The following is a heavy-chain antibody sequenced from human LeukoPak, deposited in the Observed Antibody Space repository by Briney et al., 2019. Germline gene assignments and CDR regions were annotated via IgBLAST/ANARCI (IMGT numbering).Heavy chain of an antibody. J-gene: IGHJ3*02. CDR2: INPNSGGT. CDR3: ARPTTTQWLVDSAFDI. Sequence: GASVKVSCMASGYTFTGYCMHWVRQAPGQGLEWMGWINPNSGGTNYAQKFQGWVTMTRDTSISTAYMELSRLRSDDTAVYYCARPTTTQWLVDSAFDIWGQGTMVTVSS. V-gene: IGHV1-2*04. D-gene: IGHD6-19*01. CDR1: GYTFTGYC.